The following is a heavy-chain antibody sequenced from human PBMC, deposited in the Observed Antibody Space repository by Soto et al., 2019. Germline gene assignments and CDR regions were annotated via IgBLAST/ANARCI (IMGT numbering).Heavy chain of an antibody. CDR2: IYHSGST. CDR1: GGSISSGGYS. V-gene: IGHV4-30-2*01. J-gene: IGHJ4*02. D-gene: IGHD1-26*01. CDR3: AVGGGLPLYY. Sequence: QLQLQESGSGLVKPSQTLSLTCAVSGGSISSGGYSWSWIRQPPGKGLEWIGYIYHSGSTYYNPSLTSRVRFSLSRLKNHLLLNYSSVTASGTAVYYCAVGGGLPLYYWGQGTLVTDSS.